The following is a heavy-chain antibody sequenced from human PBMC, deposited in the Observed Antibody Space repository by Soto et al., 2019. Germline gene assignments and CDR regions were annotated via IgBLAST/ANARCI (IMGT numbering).Heavy chain of an antibody. D-gene: IGHD1-1*01. CDR3: AYRVTYRTYWDVGCFAP. CDR2: IYWDDDK. J-gene: IGHJ5*02. CDR1: GFSLTTSGVG. V-gene: IGHV2-5*02. Sequence: QITLKESGPTLVEPTEPLTLTCSFSGFSLTTSGVGVGWLRQAPGKALECLGIIYWDDDKRYNPSLKNRLTISKDTSKNQVVRSMTYIEPVDTATYFCAYRVTYRTYWDVGCFAPWGQGTLVTVS.